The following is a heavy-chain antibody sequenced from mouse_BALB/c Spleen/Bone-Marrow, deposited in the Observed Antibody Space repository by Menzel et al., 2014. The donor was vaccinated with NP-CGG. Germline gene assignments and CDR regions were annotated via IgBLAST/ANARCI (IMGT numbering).Heavy chain of an antibody. Sequence: VQLQQSGPGLVQPSQSLSITCTVSGFSLTSYGVHWVRQSPGKGLEWLGAIWRGGSTDYNAAFMSRLGNTKDNSKSQVFFKMNSLLAYDAAIYYSARYDRYYFDYWGQGTTLTVSS. CDR1: GFSLTSYG. V-gene: IGHV2-5*01. CDR2: IWRGGST. D-gene: IGHD2-14*01. J-gene: IGHJ2*01. CDR3: ARYDRYYFDY.